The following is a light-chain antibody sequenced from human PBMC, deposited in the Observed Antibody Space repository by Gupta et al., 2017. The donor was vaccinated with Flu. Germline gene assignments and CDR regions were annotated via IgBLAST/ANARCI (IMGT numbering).Light chain of an antibody. CDR1: QAIDSD. CDR3: QKYGSAPFT. V-gene: IGKV1-27*01. J-gene: IGKJ4*01. CDR2: RAS. Sequence: IQIIQSPSFLPASVGQRVTITCRASQAIDSDLAWYQQKPGEVPKLLIYRASILHSGVPSRFSGSQSEADFTLTISNLQPEDIATYYCQKYGSAPFTFGGGTKVEIK.